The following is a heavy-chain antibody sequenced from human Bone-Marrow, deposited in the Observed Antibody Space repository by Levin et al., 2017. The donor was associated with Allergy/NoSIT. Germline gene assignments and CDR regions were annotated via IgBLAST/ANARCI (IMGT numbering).Heavy chain of an antibody. D-gene: IGHD1-1*01. V-gene: IGHV3-30*18. CDR3: AKDRVASGTMGNFQY. CDR1: GFTFSTYG. Sequence: PGGSLRLSCAASGFTFSTYGMYWVRQAPGKGLEWVAVISYDGSNKYYADSIKGRFTITRDNSKNTVYLQMNSLRDEDTAVYYCAKDRVASGTMGNFQYWGQGALLIVSS. J-gene: IGHJ1*01. CDR2: ISYDGSNK.